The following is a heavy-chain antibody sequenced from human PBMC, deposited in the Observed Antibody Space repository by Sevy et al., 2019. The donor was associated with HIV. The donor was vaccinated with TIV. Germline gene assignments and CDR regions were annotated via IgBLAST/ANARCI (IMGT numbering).Heavy chain of an antibody. Sequence: GGSLRLSCAASGFIFNSYAMSWVRQAPGKGLEWVSTIGGSGGSTYYADSVKGRFTISRDNFKNTLDLQMNSLRAEDTAVYYCAKAYGSGSPPFDWGQGTLVTVSS. J-gene: IGHJ4*02. CDR2: IGGSGGST. CDR1: GFIFNSYA. CDR3: AKAYGSGSPPFD. D-gene: IGHD3-10*01. V-gene: IGHV3-23*01.